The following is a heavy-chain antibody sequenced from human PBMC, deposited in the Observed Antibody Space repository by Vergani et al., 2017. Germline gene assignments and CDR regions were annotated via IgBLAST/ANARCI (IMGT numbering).Heavy chain of an antibody. V-gene: IGHV3-66*01. Sequence: EVQLVESGGGLVQPGGSLRLSCAASGFTVSSNYMSWVRQAPGKGLEWVSVIYSGGSTYYADSVKGRFTISRDKSKNTLYLQMNSLRAEDTAVYYWARAYSSSSVAFDIWGQGTMVTVSS. CDR2: IYSGGST. J-gene: IGHJ3*02. D-gene: IGHD6-6*01. CDR1: GFTVSSNY. CDR3: ARAYSSSSVAFDI.